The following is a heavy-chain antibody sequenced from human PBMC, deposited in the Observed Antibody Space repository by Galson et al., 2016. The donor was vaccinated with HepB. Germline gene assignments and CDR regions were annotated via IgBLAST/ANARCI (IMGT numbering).Heavy chain of an antibody. J-gene: IGHJ6*02. D-gene: IGHD2-8*01. Sequence: SLRLSCAASGFTFGRHGMHWVRQAPGKGPEWVAVIWYDGSNKYYVDSVKGGFTISRDNSENTVYLQMNSLRADDTAVYYCARDRGVYVYYSYGMDVWGQGTTVAVSS. CDR3: ARDRGVYVYYSYGMDV. CDR1: GFTFGRHG. CDR2: IWYDGSNK. V-gene: IGHV3-33*01.